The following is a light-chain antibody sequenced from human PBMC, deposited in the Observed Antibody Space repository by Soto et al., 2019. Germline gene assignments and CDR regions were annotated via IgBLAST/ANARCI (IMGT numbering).Light chain of an antibody. CDR1: QSISSW. V-gene: IGKV1-5*01. CDR2: DAS. J-gene: IGKJ1*01. CDR3: QQYNSYSWT. Sequence: DIQMTQSPSTLSASVGGRVTITCRASQSISSWLAWYQQKPGKXPKXXIYDASSLESGVPSRFSGSGSGTELTITISSLQADDCEIYYCQQYNSYSWTFGQGTKVDIK.